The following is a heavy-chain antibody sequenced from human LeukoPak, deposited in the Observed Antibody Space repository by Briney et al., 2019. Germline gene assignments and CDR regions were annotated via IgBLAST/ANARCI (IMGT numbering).Heavy chain of an antibody. V-gene: IGHV3-30*01. J-gene: IGHJ5*02. CDR3: ARDQERFGESRNWYDP. CDR1: RLTVSSYA. CDR2: RSYDGSNK. D-gene: IGHD3-10*01. Sequence: GWSQRLPCAASRLTVSSYAMHWVRQAPGKGLEWVAVRSYDGSNKYYADSVKGRFTISRDNSKNMLYLQMNSLRAEDTAVYYCARDQERFGESRNWYDPWGQGTLVTVS.